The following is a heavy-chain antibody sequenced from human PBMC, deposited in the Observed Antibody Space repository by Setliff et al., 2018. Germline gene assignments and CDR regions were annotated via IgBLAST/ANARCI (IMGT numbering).Heavy chain of an antibody. J-gene: IGHJ4*02. Sequence: KTSETLSLTCAVYGGSFSGYYWSWIRQPPGKGLEWIGEINHGGSTNYNPSLKSRVTISVDTSKNTVYLQMTSLRVEDTAVYYCARGAFGNGLNFRYFDYWGQGTLVTVSS. CDR2: INHGGST. V-gene: IGHV4-34*01. CDR1: GGSFSGYY. CDR3: ARGAFGNGLNFRYFDY. D-gene: IGHD3-16*01.